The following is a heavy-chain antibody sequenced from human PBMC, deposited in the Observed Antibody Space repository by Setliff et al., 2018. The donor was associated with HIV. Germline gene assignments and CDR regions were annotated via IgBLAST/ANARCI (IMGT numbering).Heavy chain of an antibody. Sequence: ASVKVSCKASGYTFTSYGISWVRQAPGQGLEWMGWISAYNGNTNYAQKLQGRVTMTTETSTSTAYMELRSLRSDDTAVYYCATSHYYDSSAYYVDLYYLDYWGQGTLVTVSS. CDR2: ISAYNGNT. J-gene: IGHJ4*02. D-gene: IGHD3-22*01. CDR1: GYTFTSYG. CDR3: ATSHYYDSSAYYVDLYYLDY. V-gene: IGHV1-18*01.